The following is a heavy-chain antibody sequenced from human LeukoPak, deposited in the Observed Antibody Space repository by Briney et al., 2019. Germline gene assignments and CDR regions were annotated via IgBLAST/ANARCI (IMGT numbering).Heavy chain of an antibody. CDR1: GGTFSSYA. CDR3: ARDGNGDYAGDPPEY. Sequence: SVKVSCKASGGTFSSYAISWVRQAPGQGLERMGGIIPIFGTANYAQKFQGRVTITAGESTSTAYMELSSLRSEDTAVYYCARDGNGDYAGDPPEYWGQGTLVTVSS. CDR2: IIPIFGTA. D-gene: IGHD4-17*01. V-gene: IGHV1-69*13. J-gene: IGHJ4*02.